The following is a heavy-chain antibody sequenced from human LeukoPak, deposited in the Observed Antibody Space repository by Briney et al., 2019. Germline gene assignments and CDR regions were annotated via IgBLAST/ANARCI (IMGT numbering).Heavy chain of an antibody. D-gene: IGHD3-10*01. CDR1: GFTFSNYA. CDR2: IYGSDDKT. Sequence: GGSLRLSCVASGFTFSNYAMSWVRQAPGKGLELVSGIYGSDDKTVYGDAVKGRFTISRDNSKNTLYLQMNSLRAEDTAVYYCARGLRYYYGSGSIAGDYWGQGTLVTVSS. CDR3: ARGLRYYYGSGSIAGDY. J-gene: IGHJ4*02. V-gene: IGHV3-23*01.